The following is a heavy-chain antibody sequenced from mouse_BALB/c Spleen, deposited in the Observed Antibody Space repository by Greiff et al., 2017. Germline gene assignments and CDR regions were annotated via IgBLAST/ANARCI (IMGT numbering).Heavy chain of an antibody. D-gene: IGHD1-1*01. CDR1: GFSLTSYG. J-gene: IGHJ4*01. CDR2: IWAGGST. CDR3: ARGAPYYYGSSYGAMDY. Sequence: QVQLKESGPGLVAPSQSLSITCTVSGFSLTSYGVHWVRQPPGKGLEWLGVIWAGGSTNYNSALMSRLSISKDNSKSQVFLKMNSLQTDDTAMYYCARGAPYYYGSSYGAMDYWGQGTSVTVSS. V-gene: IGHV2-9*02.